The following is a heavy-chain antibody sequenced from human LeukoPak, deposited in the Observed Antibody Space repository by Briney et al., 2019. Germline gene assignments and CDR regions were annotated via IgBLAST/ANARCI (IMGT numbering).Heavy chain of an antibody. J-gene: IGHJ4*02. CDR2: IYHSGST. CDR1: GGSISSGGYY. Sequence: PSETLSLTCTVSGGSISSGGYYWSWIRQPPGKGLEWIGYIYHSGSTYYNPSLKSRVTISVDRSKNQFSLKLSSVTAADTAVYYCARGTLKYSSSPLDYWGQGTLVTVSS. CDR3: ARGTLKYSSSPLDY. D-gene: IGHD6-6*01. V-gene: IGHV4-30-2*01.